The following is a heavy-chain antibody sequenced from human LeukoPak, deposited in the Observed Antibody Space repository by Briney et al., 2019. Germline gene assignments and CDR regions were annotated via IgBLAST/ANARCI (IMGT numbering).Heavy chain of an antibody. CDR1: GFTFSSYA. D-gene: IGHD2-2*01. J-gene: IGHJ4*02. CDR3: AKDVVVVPAAPFDY. CDR2: ISGGGGIT. V-gene: IGHV3-23*01. Sequence: GGSLRLSCAASGFTFSSYAMSWVRQAPGKGLEWVSAISGGGGITYYADSVKGRFTISRDNSKNTLYLQMSSLRAEDTAVYYCAKDVVVVPAAPFDYWGQGTLVTVSS.